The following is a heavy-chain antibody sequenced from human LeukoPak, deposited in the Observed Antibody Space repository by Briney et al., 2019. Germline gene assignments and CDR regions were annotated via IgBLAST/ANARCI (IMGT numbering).Heavy chain of an antibody. CDR3: ARVRDYDYVWGRREDAFDI. V-gene: IGHV3-21*01. Sequence: PGGSLRLSCAASGFTFSSYSMNWVRRAPRKGLEWVSCISSSSSYIYYADSVKGRFTISRDNAKNSLYLQMNSLRAEDTAVYYCARVRDYDYVWGRREDAFDIWGQGTMVTVSS. J-gene: IGHJ3*02. CDR2: ISSSSSYI. CDR1: GFTFSSYS. D-gene: IGHD3-16*01.